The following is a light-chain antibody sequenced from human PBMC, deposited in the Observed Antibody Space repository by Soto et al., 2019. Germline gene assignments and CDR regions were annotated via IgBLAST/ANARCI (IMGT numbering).Light chain of an antibody. Sequence: QSALTQPASVSGSPGRSVTISCTGTSTDVGDFNYVSWYQHLPGRAPKLIIYDVTNRPSGISYRFSASKSGRTASLTISGLQAEDEGDYYCSSYSSSTTHVFFGGGTKLTVL. J-gene: IGLJ2*01. CDR2: DVT. CDR1: STDVGDFNY. V-gene: IGLV2-14*03. CDR3: SSYSSSTTHVF.